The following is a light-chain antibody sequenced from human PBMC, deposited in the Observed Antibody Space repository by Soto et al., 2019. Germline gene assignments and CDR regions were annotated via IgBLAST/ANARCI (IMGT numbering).Light chain of an antibody. CDR1: QSVTSN. CDR2: GAS. J-gene: IGKJ1*01. Sequence: EIVMSQSPATLSVSAGERATLSCRASQSVTSNLAWYQQKPGQAPRLLICGASTRATGIPARFSGSGSGTEFTLTISGLQAQDSAVYYCQQYGSSGTFGQGTKVDIK. V-gene: IGKV3-15*01. CDR3: QQYGSSGT.